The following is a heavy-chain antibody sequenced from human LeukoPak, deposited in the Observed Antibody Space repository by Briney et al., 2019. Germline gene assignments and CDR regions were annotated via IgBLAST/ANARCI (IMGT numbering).Heavy chain of an antibody. Sequence: PGGSLRLSCAGSGFTFSSSAMSWVRLAPGKGPEWVSAISGSGDSTHYTDSLKGRFTISRDNSKNTVYLQMNSLRAEDTAIYYCAKQLGYCSGGSCYFDYWGRGTLVTVSS. V-gene: IGHV3-23*01. J-gene: IGHJ4*03. CDR3: AKQLGYCSGGSCYFDY. CDR2: ISGSGDST. D-gene: IGHD2-15*01. CDR1: GFTFSSSA.